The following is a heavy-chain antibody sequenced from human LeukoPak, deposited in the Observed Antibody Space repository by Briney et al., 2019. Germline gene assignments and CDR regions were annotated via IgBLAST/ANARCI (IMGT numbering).Heavy chain of an antibody. D-gene: IGHD1-1*01. J-gene: IGHJ5*02. CDR2: ITGSGGST. CDR1: GFTFSHYA. CDR3: VKDTTGTTPRMFDP. V-gene: IGHV3-23*01. Sequence: GGSLRLSCAASGFTFSHYAMSWVRQAPGKGPEWVSTITGSGGSTYYADSVKGRFTISRDNSKNTLYPQMNDLRAEDTAVYYCVKDTTGTTPRMFDPWGQGTLVTVSS.